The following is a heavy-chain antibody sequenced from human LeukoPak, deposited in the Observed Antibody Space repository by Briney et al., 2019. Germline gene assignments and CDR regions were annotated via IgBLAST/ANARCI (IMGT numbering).Heavy chain of an antibody. Sequence: GGSLRLSCAASGFTVSSNYMSWVRQAPGKGLEWVSVIYTGVSTYYADSVRGRFAISRDNSKNTLYLQMNSLRAEDTAVYYCARVRPHPIIDVWGKGTTVTVS. V-gene: IGHV3-53*01. CDR2: IYTGVST. D-gene: IGHD6-6*01. CDR1: GFTVSSNY. J-gene: IGHJ6*03. CDR3: ARVRPHPIIDV.